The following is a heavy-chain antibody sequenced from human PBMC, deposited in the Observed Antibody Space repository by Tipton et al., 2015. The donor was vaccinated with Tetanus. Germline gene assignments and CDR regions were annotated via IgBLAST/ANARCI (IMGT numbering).Heavy chain of an antibody. Sequence: SLRLSCEVSGFVFSSYTMNWVHQAPGKGLEWVSSISSTSSYIYYADSLTGRITISRDNAKNSLYLQMNSLRAEDTAVYYCASGSALDYWGQGTLVAVSS. CDR1: GFVFSSYT. CDR2: ISSTSSYI. J-gene: IGHJ4*02. D-gene: IGHD6-25*01. CDR3: ASGSALDY. V-gene: IGHV3-21*01.